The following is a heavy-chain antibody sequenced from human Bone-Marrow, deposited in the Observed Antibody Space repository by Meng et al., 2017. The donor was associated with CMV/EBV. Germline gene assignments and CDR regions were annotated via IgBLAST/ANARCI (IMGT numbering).Heavy chain of an antibody. CDR3: ARGGSSSWRQGVLDY. CDR2: LEWNGGGT. D-gene: IGHD6-13*01. CDR1: GFSFDDYG. J-gene: IGHJ4*02. Sequence: GESLKISCAASGFSFDDYGMSWVRQAPGKGLEWVSGLEWNGGGTGYADSVKGRFTISRDNAKNSLYLQMNSLRAEDTALDLCARGGSSSWRQGVLDYWGQGTLVTVSS. V-gene: IGHV3-20*01.